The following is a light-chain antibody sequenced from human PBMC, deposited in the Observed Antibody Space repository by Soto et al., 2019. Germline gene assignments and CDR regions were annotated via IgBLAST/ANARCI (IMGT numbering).Light chain of an antibody. J-gene: IGKJ4*01. CDR3: QHYDHLPPLS. CDR1: QDIKNY. Sequence: IPMTQSPSSLSASVGDRVTITCQASQDIKNYLNWYQQKPGKAPNLLIYDASNLKTGVPSRFSGSGSGTHFTFTISSLQPEDIATYYCQHYDHLPPLSFGGGTKVEIK. CDR2: DAS. V-gene: IGKV1-33*01.